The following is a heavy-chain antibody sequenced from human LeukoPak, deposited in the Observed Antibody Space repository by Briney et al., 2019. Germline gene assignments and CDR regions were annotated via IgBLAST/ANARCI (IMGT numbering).Heavy chain of an antibody. CDR2: ISSSDAGT. Sequence: GGSLRLSCAAFGFPLSSYAMSWVRQAPGKGLEWVSAISSSDAGTYHADSVRGRFTLSRDNSKNTLYLQMNSLRVEDAAVYYCARAPVTSCRGAYCYPFDYWGQGTLVTVSS. V-gene: IGHV3-23*01. J-gene: IGHJ4*02. CDR3: ARAPVTSCRGAYCYPFDY. CDR1: GFPLSSYA. D-gene: IGHD2-21*01.